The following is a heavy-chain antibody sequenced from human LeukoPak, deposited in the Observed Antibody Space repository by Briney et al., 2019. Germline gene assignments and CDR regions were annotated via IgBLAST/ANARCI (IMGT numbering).Heavy chain of an antibody. CDR3: ARSPRGYSFYFDY. CDR1: GFTFSSYS. D-gene: IGHD3-22*01. CDR2: ISSSGRYI. V-gene: IGHV3-21*01. Sequence: GGSLRLSCAASGFTFSSYSMDWVRQAPGKGLEWVSAISSSGRYIYYADSVKGRFTISRDNAKNSLYLQMNSLRAEDTAVYYCARSPRGYSFYFDYWGQGTLVTVSS. J-gene: IGHJ4*02.